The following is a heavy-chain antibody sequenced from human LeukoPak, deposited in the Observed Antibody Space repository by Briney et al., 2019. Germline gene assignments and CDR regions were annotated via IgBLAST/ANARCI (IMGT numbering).Heavy chain of an antibody. Sequence: ASVKVSCKASGYTFTSYGISWVRQAPGQGLEWMGWISAYNGNTNYAQKLQGRVTMTTDTSTSTAYMELRSLRSDDTAVYYCAREMNYYDSSGYYERGGDAFDIWGQGTMVTVSS. CDR1: GYTFTSYG. V-gene: IGHV1-18*01. J-gene: IGHJ3*02. CDR2: ISAYNGNT. CDR3: AREMNYYDSSGYYERGGDAFDI. D-gene: IGHD3-22*01.